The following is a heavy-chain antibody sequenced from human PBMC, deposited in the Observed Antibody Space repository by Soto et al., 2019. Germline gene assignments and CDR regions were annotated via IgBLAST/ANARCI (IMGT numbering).Heavy chain of an antibody. CDR3: ASPISYYYYGMDV. CDR2: IDPSDSYT. J-gene: IGHJ6*02. Sequence: PGESLKISCKGSGYSFTSYWISWVRQMPGKGLEWMGRIDPSDSYTNYSPSFQGHVTISADKSLSTAYLQWSSLKASDTAMYYCASPISYYYYGMDVWGQGTTVTVSS. V-gene: IGHV5-10-1*01. CDR1: GYSFTSYW.